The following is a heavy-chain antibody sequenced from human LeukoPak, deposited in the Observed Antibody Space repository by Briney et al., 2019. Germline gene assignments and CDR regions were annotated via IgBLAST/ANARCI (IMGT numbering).Heavy chain of an antibody. CDR3: ARKVRDWFDP. V-gene: IGHV1-69*13. Sequence: ASVKVSCKASGGTFSSYAIGWVRQAPGQGLEWMGGIIPIFGTANYAQKFQGRVTITADESTSTAYMELSSLRSEDTAVYYCARKVRDWFDPWGQGALVTVSS. CDR2: IIPIFGTA. CDR1: GGTFSSYA. J-gene: IGHJ5*02. D-gene: IGHD2-2*01.